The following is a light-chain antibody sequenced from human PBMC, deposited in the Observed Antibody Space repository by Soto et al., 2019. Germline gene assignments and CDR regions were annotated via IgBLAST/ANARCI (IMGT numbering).Light chain of an antibody. CDR3: QQYGSSPPIT. J-gene: IGKJ5*01. CDR1: QSVSSSY. CDR2: GES. Sequence: DIVLTQSPCTLSLSPGERATISCRASQSVSSSYLAWDQHKPGPATRLLIYGESSRATGIPDRFSGSGSGTDFTLTISRLEPEDFAVYYCQQYGSSPPITFGQGTRLEIK. V-gene: IGKV3-20*01.